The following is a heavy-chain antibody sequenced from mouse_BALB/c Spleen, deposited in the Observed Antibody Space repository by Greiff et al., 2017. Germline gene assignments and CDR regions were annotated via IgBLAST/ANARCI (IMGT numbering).Heavy chain of an antibody. CDR2: ISSGSSTI. Sequence: EVKLMESGGGLVQPGGSRKLSCAASGFTFSSFGMHWVRQAPEKGLEWVAYISSGSSTIYYADTVKGRFTISRDNPKNTLFLQMTSLRSEDTAMYYCARDRGGYFDVWGAGTTVTVSS. J-gene: IGHJ1*01. CDR3: ARDRGGYFDV. CDR1: GFTFSSFG. V-gene: IGHV5-17*02.